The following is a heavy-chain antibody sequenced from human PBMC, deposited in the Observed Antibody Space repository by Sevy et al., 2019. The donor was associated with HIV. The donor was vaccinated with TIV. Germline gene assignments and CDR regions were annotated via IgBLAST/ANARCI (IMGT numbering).Heavy chain of an antibody. CDR2: ISYDGSNK. Sequence: GGSLRLSCAASGFTFSSYGMHWVRQAPGKGLEWVAVISYDGSNKYYADAVKGRFTISRANSKNTLYLQMNSLRAEDTAVYYCAKPAANPYYYYGMDVWGQGTTVTVSS. J-gene: IGHJ6*02. CDR3: AKPAANPYYYYGMDV. CDR1: GFTFSSYG. V-gene: IGHV3-30*18.